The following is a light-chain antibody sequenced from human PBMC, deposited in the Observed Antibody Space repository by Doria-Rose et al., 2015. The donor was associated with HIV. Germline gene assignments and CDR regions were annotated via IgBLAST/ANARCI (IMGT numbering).Light chain of an antibody. V-gene: IGKV1-NL1*01. J-gene: IGKJ2*01. CDR1: QGIRNS. Sequence: DIQVTQSPSSLSASGGDRVTITCRASQGIRNSLAWFQQEPGKAPKLLVYAASTVESGVPSRFSGSGSGTDYTLTISSLQPEDFATYYCQQYYSTPQTVGQGTKREIK. CDR3: QQYYSTPQT. CDR2: AAS.